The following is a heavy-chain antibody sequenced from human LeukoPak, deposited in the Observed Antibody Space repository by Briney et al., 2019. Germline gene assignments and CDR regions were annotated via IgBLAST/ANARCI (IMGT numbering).Heavy chain of an antibody. CDR1: GYTLTELS. V-gene: IGHV1-24*01. D-gene: IGHD3-22*01. Sequence: ASVNVSCKVSGYTLTELSMHWVRQAPGKGLEWMGGFDPEDGETIYAQKFQGRVTMTEDTSTDTAYMELSSLRSEDTAVYYCATAKYYDSSGTLGYWGQGTLVTVSS. CDR3: ATAKYYDSSGTLGY. J-gene: IGHJ4*02. CDR2: FDPEDGET.